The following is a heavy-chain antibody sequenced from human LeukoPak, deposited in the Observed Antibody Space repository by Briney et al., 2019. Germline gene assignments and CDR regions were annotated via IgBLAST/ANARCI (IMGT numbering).Heavy chain of an antibody. D-gene: IGHD4-17*01. Sequence: SETLSLTCTVSGGSISSYYWSWIRQPPGKGLEWFGYIYYSGSTNYNPSLKSRVTISVDTSKNQFSLKLSSETAADTAVYYCGRVVYGDYGWFDPWGQGTLVTVSS. J-gene: IGHJ5*02. V-gene: IGHV4-59*01. CDR1: GGSISSYY. CDR3: GRVVYGDYGWFDP. CDR2: IYYSGST.